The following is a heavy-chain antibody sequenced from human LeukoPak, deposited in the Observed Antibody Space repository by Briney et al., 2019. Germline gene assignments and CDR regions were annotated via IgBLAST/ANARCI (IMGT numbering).Heavy chain of an antibody. J-gene: IGHJ4*02. Sequence: GGSLRLSCAASGFTFSDYYMSWIRQAPGKGLEWVSYISSSNRYKNYADSVKGRFYADSVKGRFTISRDNSKNTVYVQMSSLRGDDSGVYYCAAGSSVDCSRTSCPPTDYWGQGTLVTVSS. V-gene: IGHV3-11*06. D-gene: IGHD2-2*01. CDR1: GFTFSDYY. CDR2: ISSSNRYK. CDR3: AAGSSVDCSRTSCPPTDY.